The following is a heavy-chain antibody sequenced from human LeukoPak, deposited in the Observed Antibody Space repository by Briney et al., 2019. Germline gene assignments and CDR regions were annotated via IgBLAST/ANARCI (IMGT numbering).Heavy chain of an antibody. J-gene: IGHJ5*02. CDR1: GFTFSSYA. D-gene: IGHD6-13*01. CDR2: ISGSGGST. V-gene: IGHV3-23*01. Sequence: GGSLRLSCAASGFTFSSYAMSWVRQAPGKGLEWVSAISGSGGSTYYADSVKGRFTISRDNSKNTLYLQMNSLRAEDTAVYYCAKDLPPYSSSYAWFDPWGQGTLVTVSS. CDR3: AKDLPPYSSSYAWFDP.